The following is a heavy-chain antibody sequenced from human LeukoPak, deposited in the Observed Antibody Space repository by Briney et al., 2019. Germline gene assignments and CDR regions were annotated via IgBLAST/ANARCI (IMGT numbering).Heavy chain of an antibody. CDR3: ATDSARSGWHPGDY. D-gene: IGHD6-19*01. Sequence: ASVKVSCKVSGYTLTELSMHWVRQAPGKGLEWMGGFDPEDGETIYTQEFQGRVTMTEDTSTDTAYMELSSLGSEDTAVYYCATDSARSGWHPGDYWGQGTLVTVSS. V-gene: IGHV1-24*01. CDR1: GYTLTELS. J-gene: IGHJ4*02. CDR2: FDPEDGET.